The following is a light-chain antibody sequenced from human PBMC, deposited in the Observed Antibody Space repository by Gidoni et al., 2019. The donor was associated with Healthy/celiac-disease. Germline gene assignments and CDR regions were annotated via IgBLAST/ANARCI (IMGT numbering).Light chain of an antibody. CDR3: QQYDKLPPIT. Sequence: DIQMTQSPSSLSASVGDRVNITCQASQDISNYLNWYQQKPGKAPKLLIYDASNLETGVPSRFSGSGSGTDFTFTISSLQPADIATYYCQQYDKLPPITFGPGTKVEIK. CDR2: DAS. V-gene: IGKV1-33*01. J-gene: IGKJ3*01. CDR1: QDISNY.